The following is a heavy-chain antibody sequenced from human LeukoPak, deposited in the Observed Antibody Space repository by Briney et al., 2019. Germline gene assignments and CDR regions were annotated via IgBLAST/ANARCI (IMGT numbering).Heavy chain of an antibody. CDR1: GGTFSSYA. Sequence: SVKVSCKASGGTFSSYAISWVRQAPGQGLEWMGGIIPIFGTANYAQKFQGRVTITADESTSTAYKELSSLRSEDTAVYYCARGLDTAYGMDVWGQGTTVTVSS. V-gene: IGHV1-69*01. CDR2: IIPIFGTA. D-gene: IGHD5-18*01. CDR3: ARGLDTAYGMDV. J-gene: IGHJ6*02.